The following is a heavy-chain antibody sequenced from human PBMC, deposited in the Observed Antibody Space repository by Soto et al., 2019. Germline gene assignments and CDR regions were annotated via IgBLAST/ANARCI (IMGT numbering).Heavy chain of an antibody. CDR1: GFTFRSYG. CDR3: AKGGVGSTSNAFDI. J-gene: IGHJ3*02. D-gene: IGHD1-26*01. V-gene: IGHV3-30*18. Sequence: QVQLVESGGGVVQPGRSMRLSCAASGFTFRSYGMHWVRQAPAKGLEWVAVISYDGSNKYYADSVKGRFTISRDNSKNTLYLQMNCLRAVDTAVYYCAKGGVGSTSNAFDIWGQVTMVTVSS. CDR2: ISYDGSNK.